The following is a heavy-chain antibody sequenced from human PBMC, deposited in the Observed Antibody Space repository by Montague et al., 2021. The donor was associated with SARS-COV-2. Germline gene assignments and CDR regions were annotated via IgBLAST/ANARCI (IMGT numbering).Heavy chain of an antibody. V-gene: IGHV4-34*01. CDR3: ARGLAELRYFDWYHYYFDY. Sequence: SETLSLTCAVDGGSFSGYYWSWIRKPPGKGLEWMGEINHSGSTNYNPSLKSRVTISVDTSKNQFSLKLSSVTAADTAVYYCARGLAELRYFDWYHYYFDYWGQGTLVTVSS. J-gene: IGHJ4*02. D-gene: IGHD3-9*01. CDR1: GGSFSGYY. CDR2: INHSGST.